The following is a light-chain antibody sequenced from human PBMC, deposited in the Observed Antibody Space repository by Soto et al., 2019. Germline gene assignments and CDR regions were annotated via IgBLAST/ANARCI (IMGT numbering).Light chain of an antibody. J-gene: IGLJ2*01. CDR3: AAWDDSLNGVV. CDR2: SNN. CDR1: SSNIGSNT. V-gene: IGLV1-44*01. Sequence: QSVLTQPPSASGTPGQRVTISCSGSSSNIGSNTVNWYQQLPGTAPKLLIYSNNQRPSGVPDRFSGSKSGTSASLAISGHQSEDEADYYRAAWDDSLNGVVFGGGTKLTVL.